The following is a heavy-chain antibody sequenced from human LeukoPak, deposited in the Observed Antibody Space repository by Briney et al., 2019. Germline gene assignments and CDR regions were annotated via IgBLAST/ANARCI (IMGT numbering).Heavy chain of an antibody. V-gene: IGHV1-69*10. CDR3: ATIVAAATNDAFDL. Sequence: ASVKVSCKASGGTFRRYTIIWVRQAPGHGLEWVGGIVPSVDIANYAQKFQGRVTIIADKSTSTAYMDLSSLRSEDTAVYYCATIVAAATNDAFDLWGQGTMVTVSS. CDR1: GGTFRRYT. CDR2: IVPSVDIA. D-gene: IGHD1-26*01. J-gene: IGHJ3*01.